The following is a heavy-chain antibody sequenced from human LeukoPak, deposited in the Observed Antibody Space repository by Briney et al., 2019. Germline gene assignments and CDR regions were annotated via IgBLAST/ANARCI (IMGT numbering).Heavy chain of an antibody. V-gene: IGHV6-1*01. J-gene: IGHJ6*02. D-gene: IGHD3-22*01. Sequence: SQTLSLTCAISGDSVSSNSAAWNWIRQSPSRGLEWLGRTYYRSKWYNDYAVSVESRITINPDTSKNQFSLQLNSVTPEDTAVYYCARAGYYDSSGYYLGAYYYYGMDVWGQGTTVTVSS. CDR3: ARAGYYDSSGYYLGAYYYYGMDV. CDR2: TYYRSKWYN. CDR1: GDSVSSNSAA.